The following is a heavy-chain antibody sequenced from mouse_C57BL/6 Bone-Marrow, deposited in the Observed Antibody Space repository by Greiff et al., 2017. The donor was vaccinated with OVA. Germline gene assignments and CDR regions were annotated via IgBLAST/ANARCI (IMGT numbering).Heavy chain of an antibody. Sequence: QVQLQQPGAELVKPGASVKLSCKASGYTFTSYWMQWVKQRPGQGLEWIGEIDPYDSYTNYNQKFKGKATLTVDTSSSTAYMQLSSLTSEDSAVYYCARGGGYYVAWFAYWGQGTLVTVSA. D-gene: IGHD2-3*01. CDR1: GYTFTSYW. CDR2: IDPYDSYT. J-gene: IGHJ3*01. CDR3: ARGGGYYVAWFAY. V-gene: IGHV1-50*01.